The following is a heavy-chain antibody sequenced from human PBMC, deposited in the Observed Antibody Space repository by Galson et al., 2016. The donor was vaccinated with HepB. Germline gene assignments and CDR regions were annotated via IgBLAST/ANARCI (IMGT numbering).Heavy chain of an antibody. CDR2: IAPSDSFT. J-gene: IGHJ4*02. D-gene: IGHD1-26*01. CDR1: GYSFSIYW. CDR3: ARQNSGNRESSFDY. V-gene: IGHV5-10-1*01. Sequence: QSGAEVKKPGESLRISCKGSGYSFSIYWINWVRQMPGQGLEWMGRIAPSDSFTNYSPSFEGHVTISADKSTATAYLQWSSLKASDTAIYYCARQNSGNRESSFDYWGQGTLVTVSS.